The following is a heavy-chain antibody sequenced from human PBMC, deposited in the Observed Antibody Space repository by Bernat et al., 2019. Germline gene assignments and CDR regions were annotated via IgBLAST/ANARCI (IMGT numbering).Heavy chain of an antibody. J-gene: IGHJ2*01. D-gene: IGHD1-1*01. CDR3: ARDISSHDSDWYFDL. Sequence: EVQLVESGGGLVQPGGSLRLSCAASGFTFSSYWMSWVRQAPGKGLEWVANIKQDGSEKYYVDSVKGRFTISRDNAKNSLYLQMNSLRAEDTAVYYCARDISSHDSDWYFDLWGRGTLVTVSS. V-gene: IGHV3-7*03. CDR1: GFTFSSYW. CDR2: IKQDGSEK.